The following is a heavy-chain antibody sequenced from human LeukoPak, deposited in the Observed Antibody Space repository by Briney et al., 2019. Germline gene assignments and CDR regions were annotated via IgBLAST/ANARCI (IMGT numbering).Heavy chain of an antibody. CDR1: GYTFTGYC. Sequence: ASVKVSCKASGYTFTGYCMHWVRQAPGQGLEWMGWINPNSGGTNYAQKFQGRVTMTRDTSISTAYMELSRLRSDDTAVYYCARVISGWDDFDYWGQGTLVTVSS. V-gene: IGHV1-2*02. CDR2: INPNSGGT. D-gene: IGHD6-19*01. CDR3: ARVISGWDDFDY. J-gene: IGHJ4*02.